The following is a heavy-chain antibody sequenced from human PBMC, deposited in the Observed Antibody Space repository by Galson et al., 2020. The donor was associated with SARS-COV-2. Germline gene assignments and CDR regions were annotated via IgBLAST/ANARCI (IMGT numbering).Heavy chain of an antibody. Sequence: SETLSLTCTVSGGSISSGGYYWSWIRQHPGKGLEWIGYIYYSGSTYYNPSLKSRVTISVDTSKNQFSLKLSSVTAADTAVYYCARAGHTSSWYLLDYWGQGTLVTVSS. V-gene: IGHV4-31*03. CDR1: GGSISSGGYY. D-gene: IGHD6-13*01. J-gene: IGHJ4*02. CDR3: ARAGHTSSWYLLDY. CDR2: IYYSGST.